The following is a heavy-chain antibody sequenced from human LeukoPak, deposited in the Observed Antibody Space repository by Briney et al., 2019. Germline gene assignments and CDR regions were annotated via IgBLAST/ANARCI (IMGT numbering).Heavy chain of an antibody. V-gene: IGHV3-49*04. J-gene: IGHJ4*02. CDR2: IRNQEYDGTT. CDR1: GFNFSEHA. D-gene: IGHD3-22*01. Sequence: PGGSLRLSCTTSGFNFSEHALSWVRQAPGKGLEWVGCIRNQEYDGTTEYAASVKGRFFMSRDDSKSVPFLQMNSLKIEDPAIYYCSSQPHYYDSRDYLDYWGQGTLVTVSS. CDR3: SSQPHYYDSRDYLDY.